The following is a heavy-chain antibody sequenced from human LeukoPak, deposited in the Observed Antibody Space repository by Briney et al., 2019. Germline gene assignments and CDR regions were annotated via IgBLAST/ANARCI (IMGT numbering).Heavy chain of an antibody. CDR2: IIPIFGTA. Sequence: ASVKVSCKASGGTFSSYAISWVRQAPGQGLEWMGGIIPIFGTANYAQKFQGRVTITTDESTSTAYMELSSLRSEDTAVYYCARDYMNVGNWFDPWGQGTLVTVSS. V-gene: IGHV1-69*05. CDR3: ARDYMNVGNWFDP. CDR1: GGTFSSYA. J-gene: IGHJ5*02. D-gene: IGHD1-1*01.